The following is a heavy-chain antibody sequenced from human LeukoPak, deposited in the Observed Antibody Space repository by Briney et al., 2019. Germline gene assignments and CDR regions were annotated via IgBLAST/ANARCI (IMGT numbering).Heavy chain of an antibody. D-gene: IGHD4-17*01. J-gene: IGHJ4*02. CDR1: GGSISYYY. Sequence: TPSETLSLTCTVSGGSISYYYWNWIRQPPGKGLEWIGYIYYSGSTNYNPSLKSRVTISVDTSKNQLSLKLSSVTAADTAVYYCARGMTTFDYWGQGTLVTVSS. V-gene: IGHV4-59*01. CDR3: ARGMTTFDY. CDR2: IYYSGST.